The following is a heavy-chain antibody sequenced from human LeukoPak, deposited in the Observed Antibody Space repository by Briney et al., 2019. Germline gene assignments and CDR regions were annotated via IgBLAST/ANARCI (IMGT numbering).Heavy chain of an antibody. CDR3: ARVFNFWSGYYRDS. J-gene: IGHJ4*02. D-gene: IGHD3-3*01. V-gene: IGHV3-7*04. CDR1: GFTFSSYW. Sequence: GGSLRLSCAASGFTFSSYWMSWVRQASGKGLEWVANIKQDGSEKYYVDSVKGRLTASRDNAKNSLYLQMNSLRAEDTAVYYCARVFNFWSGYYRDSWGQGTLVTVSS. CDR2: IKQDGSEK.